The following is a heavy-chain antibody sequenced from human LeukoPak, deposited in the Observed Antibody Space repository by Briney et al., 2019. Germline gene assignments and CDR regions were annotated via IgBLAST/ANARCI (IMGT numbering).Heavy chain of an antibody. D-gene: IGHD1-26*01. V-gene: IGHV4-34*01. CDR1: GGSFSGCY. Sequence: SETLSLTCAVYGGSFSGCYWSWIRQPPGKGLEWIGEINHSGSTNYNPSLKSRVTISVDTSKNQFSLKLSSVTAADTAVYYCARGQSVGATTIPFDYWGQGTLVTVSS. CDR3: ARGQSVGATTIPFDY. J-gene: IGHJ4*02. CDR2: INHSGST.